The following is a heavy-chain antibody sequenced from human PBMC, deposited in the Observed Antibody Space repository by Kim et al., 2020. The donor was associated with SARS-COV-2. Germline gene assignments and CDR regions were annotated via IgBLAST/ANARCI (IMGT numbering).Heavy chain of an antibody. CDR3: ARDRESSKDYDILTGYYEWFDP. CDR1: GFTFSSYS. J-gene: IGHJ5*02. V-gene: IGHV3-21*01. Sequence: GGSLRLSCAASGFTFSSYSMNWVRQAPGKGLEWVSSISSSSSYIYYADSVKGRFTISRDNAKNSLYLQMNSLRAEDTAVYYCARDRESSKDYDILTGYYEWFDPWGQGTLVTVSS. CDR2: ISSSSSYI. D-gene: IGHD3-9*01.